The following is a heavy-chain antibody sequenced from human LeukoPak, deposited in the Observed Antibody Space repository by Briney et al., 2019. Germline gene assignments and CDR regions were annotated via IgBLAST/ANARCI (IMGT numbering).Heavy chain of an antibody. Sequence: GRSLRLSCAASGFNFTSYWLHWVRHAPGKGLVWVSRINSDGSSTHNKDAVKGRFTISRDSAKNTLYLQMNSLRAEDTAVYYCARAETQIHAFDIWGRGTMVTVSS. CDR2: INSDGSST. CDR1: GFNFTSYW. CDR3: ARAETQIHAFDI. J-gene: IGHJ3*02. V-gene: IGHV3-74*01.